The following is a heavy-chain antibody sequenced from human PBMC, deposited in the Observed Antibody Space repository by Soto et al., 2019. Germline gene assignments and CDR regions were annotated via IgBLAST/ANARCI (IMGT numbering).Heavy chain of an antibody. D-gene: IGHD4-17*01. CDR1: SGSVGDNKW. V-gene: IGHV4-4*02. Sequence: QVHLQEAGPGLVNPSGTLSLTCAVSSGSVGDNKWWTWVRQSPGKGMEWMGEIFHSGSSNYNPSLGIRISMSIDTSMNQVSLKLTSVTAADTAIYYCATFNYGDHAFDNWGQGTLVTV. J-gene: IGHJ4*02. CDR2: IFHSGSS. CDR3: ATFNYGDHAFDN.